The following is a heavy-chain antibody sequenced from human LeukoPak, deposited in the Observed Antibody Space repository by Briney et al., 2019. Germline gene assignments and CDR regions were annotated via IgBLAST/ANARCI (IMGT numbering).Heavy chain of an antibody. V-gene: IGHV3-21*01. Sequence: GGSLRLSCAASGFTFSSYNMNWVRQAPGKGLEWVSSISSSSSYIYYADSLKGRFTISRDNAKNSLYLQMNSLRAEDTAVYYCARVFDYWGQGTLVTVSS. CDR3: ARVFDY. CDR1: GFTFSSYN. CDR2: ISSSSSYI. J-gene: IGHJ4*02.